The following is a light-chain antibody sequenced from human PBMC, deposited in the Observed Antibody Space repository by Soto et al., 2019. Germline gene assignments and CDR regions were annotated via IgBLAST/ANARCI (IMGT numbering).Light chain of an antibody. Sequence: DIQMTQSPSSLSAFVGDRVTLTCRASQSVSNWLAWYQQKPGKAPKLLISEASILESGVPSRFSGSGSGTEFTLTITSLQPKDSASYYCQHYTSYYPAFGQGTKVEI. CDR2: EAS. CDR3: QHYTSYYPA. V-gene: IGKV1-5*01. CDR1: QSVSNW. J-gene: IGKJ1*01.